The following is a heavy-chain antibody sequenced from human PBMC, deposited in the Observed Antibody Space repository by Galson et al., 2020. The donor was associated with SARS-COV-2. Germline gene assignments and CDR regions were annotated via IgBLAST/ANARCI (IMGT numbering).Heavy chain of an antibody. V-gene: IGHV3-30-3*01. CDR3: ARDPGPYYDVWSGYNSYYYYGMDA. J-gene: IGHJ6*02. CDR2: ISYDDTYQ. CDR1: GFTFSTYA. Sequence: GESLKISCTASGFTFSTYAMHWVRQAPGKGLEWVAVISYDDTYQYYADSVKGRFTISRDNSKNTLYLQMNSLRAEDTAVYYCARDPGPYYDVWSGYNSYYYYGMDAWGQGTSVTVSS. D-gene: IGHD3-3*01.